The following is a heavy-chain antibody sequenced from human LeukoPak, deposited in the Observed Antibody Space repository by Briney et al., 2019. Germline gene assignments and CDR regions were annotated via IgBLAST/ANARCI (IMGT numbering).Heavy chain of an antibody. J-gene: IGHJ5*02. V-gene: IGHV3-30*18. CDR1: GFTFSNYA. Sequence: GGSLRPSCAASGFTFSNYAMNWVRQAPGKGLEWVAVISYDGSHKYYADSVKGRFPISRDNSKNTLYLQMNSLRADDTAVYYCAKGARGDTVTSIVGLNWFDPWGQGNLVTVSS. CDR3: AKGARGDTVTSIVGLNWFDP. D-gene: IGHD4-17*01. CDR2: ISYDGSHK.